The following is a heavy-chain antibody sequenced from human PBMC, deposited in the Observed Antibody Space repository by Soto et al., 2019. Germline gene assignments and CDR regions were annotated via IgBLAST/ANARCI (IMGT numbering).Heavy chain of an antibody. CDR1: GYSFTSYW. D-gene: IGHD4-4*01. CDR3: ARHPTCSNRIPNWFDP. V-gene: IGHV5-51*01. Sequence: GESLKISCKGSGYSFTSYWIGWVRQMPGKGLEWMGIIYPGDSDTRYSPSFQGQVTISADKSISTAYLQWSSLKASDTAMYYCARHPTCSNRIPNWFDPWGQGTLVTASS. J-gene: IGHJ5*02. CDR2: IYPGDSDT.